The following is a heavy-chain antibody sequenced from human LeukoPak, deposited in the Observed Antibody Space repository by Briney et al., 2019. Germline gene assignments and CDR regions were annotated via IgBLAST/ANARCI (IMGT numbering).Heavy chain of an antibody. CDR1: GFTFSSYW. CDR3: AKVLGRWVVVVAAPLDY. CDR2: INGDGSST. V-gene: IGHV3-74*01. D-gene: IGHD2-15*01. Sequence: GGSLRLSCAASGFTFSSYWMHWVRQAPGKGLVWVSRINGDGSSTSYADSVKGRFTISRDNAKNTLYLQMNSLRAEDTAVYYCAKVLGRWVVVVAAPLDYWGQGTLVTVSS. J-gene: IGHJ4*02.